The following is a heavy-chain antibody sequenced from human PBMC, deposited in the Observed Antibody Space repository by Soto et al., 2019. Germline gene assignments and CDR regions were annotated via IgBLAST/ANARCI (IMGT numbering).Heavy chain of an antibody. CDR1: GGTFSSYA. Sequence: GASVKVSCKASGGTFSSYAISWVRQAPGQGLEWMGGIIPIFGTANYAQKFQGRVTITADESTSTAYMELSSLRSEDTAVYYCARPGGLMINYYYGMDVWGQGTTVTVSS. J-gene: IGHJ6*02. V-gene: IGHV1-69*13. CDR2: IIPIFGTA. D-gene: IGHD3-16*01. CDR3: ARPGGLMINYYYGMDV.